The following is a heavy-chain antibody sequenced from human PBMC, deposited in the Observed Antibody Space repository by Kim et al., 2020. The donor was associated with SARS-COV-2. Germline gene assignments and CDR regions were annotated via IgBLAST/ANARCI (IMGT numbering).Heavy chain of an antibody. CDR3: ARHKGIRHMIVVVEGWFDP. CDR2: IYYSGST. D-gene: IGHD3-22*01. V-gene: IGHV4-39*01. CDR1: GGSISSSSYY. J-gene: IGHJ5*02. Sequence: SETLSLTCTVSGGSISSSSYYWGWIRQPPGKGLEWIGSIYYSGSTYYNSSLKSRVTISVDTSKNQFSLKLSSVTAADTAVYYCARHKGIRHMIVVVEGWFDPWGQGTLVTVSS.